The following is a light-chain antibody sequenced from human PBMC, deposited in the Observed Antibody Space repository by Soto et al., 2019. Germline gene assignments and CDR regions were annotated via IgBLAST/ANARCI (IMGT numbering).Light chain of an antibody. CDR2: EVI. CDR1: TSDVGGYDS. J-gene: IGLJ1*01. CDR3: SSYAGYNNFYV. V-gene: IGLV2-8*01. Sequence: QSVLTQPPSASGSPGQSVTISCTGTTSDVGGYDSVSWYQQHPGKAPKLMIYEVIKRPSGVPDRFSGSKSGNTASLTVSGLQAEDEADYYCSSYAGYNNFYVFGTGTKLTVL.